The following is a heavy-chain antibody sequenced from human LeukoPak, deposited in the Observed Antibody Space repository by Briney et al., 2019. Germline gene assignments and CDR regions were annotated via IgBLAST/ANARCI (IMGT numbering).Heavy chain of an antibody. CDR1: GGSISSYY. D-gene: IGHD1-26*01. J-gene: IGHJ3*02. Sequence: ALETLSLTCTVSGGSISSYYWSWIRQPPGKGLEWIGYIYYSGSTNYNPSLKGRVTISVDTSKNQFSLKLSSVTAADTAVYYCARGGLGATGHAFDIWGQGTMVTVSS. CDR3: ARGGLGATGHAFDI. V-gene: IGHV4-59*01. CDR2: IYYSGST.